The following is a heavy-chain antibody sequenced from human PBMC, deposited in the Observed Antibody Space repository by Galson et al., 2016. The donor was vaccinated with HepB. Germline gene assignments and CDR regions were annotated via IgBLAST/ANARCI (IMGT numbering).Heavy chain of an antibody. CDR2: INPSGGVT. CDR3: ARDGPSNVEAGGWFDP. CDR1: GYAFTTYY. J-gene: IGHJ5*02. Sequence: SVKVSCKASGYAFTTYYIHWMRQAPGQGLEWLGIINPSGGVTGYSQKFQDRVTMTSDASTRTVHMELRSLRSDDTAVYYCARDGPSNVEAGGWFDPWGQGTLVTVSS. D-gene: IGHD3-10*01. V-gene: IGHV1-46*01.